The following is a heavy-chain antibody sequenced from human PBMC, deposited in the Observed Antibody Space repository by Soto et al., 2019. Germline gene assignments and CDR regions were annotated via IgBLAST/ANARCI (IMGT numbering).Heavy chain of an antibody. Sequence: PGGSLRLSCVASGFNFKAYAMGWVRQAPGKGLEWVSSITATDGKTYYADSVRGRFTISRDNSKNSLFSQMNGLRPEDSALYYCAKDEGTSSTVFDYWGQGTLVTAPQ. CDR1: GFNFKAYA. CDR2: ITATDGKT. D-gene: IGHD6-6*01. V-gene: IGHV3-23*01. CDR3: AKDEGTSSTVFDY. J-gene: IGHJ4*02.